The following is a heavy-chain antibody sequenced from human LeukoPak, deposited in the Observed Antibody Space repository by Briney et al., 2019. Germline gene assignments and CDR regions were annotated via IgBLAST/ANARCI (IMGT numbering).Heavy chain of an antibody. CDR2: ISGSGGST. D-gene: IGHD6-19*01. CDR3: AKTPQWLVPYNWFDP. J-gene: IGHJ5*02. CDR1: GFTFSSYG. V-gene: IGHV3-23*01. Sequence: GGSLRLSCAASGFTFSSYGMSWVRQAPGKGLEWVSAISGSGGSTYYADSVKGRFTISRDNSKNTLYLQMNSLRAEDTAVYYCAKTPQWLVPYNWFDPWGQGTLVTVSS.